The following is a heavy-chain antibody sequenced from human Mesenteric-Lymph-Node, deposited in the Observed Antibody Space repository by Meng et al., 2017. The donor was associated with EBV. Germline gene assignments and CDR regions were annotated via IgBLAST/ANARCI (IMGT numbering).Heavy chain of an antibody. D-gene: IGHD2/OR15-2a*01. CDR3: ATDKYYFDS. CDR1: GFTFSNAW. CDR2: MVPKSDGGTT. J-gene: IGHJ4*02. Sequence: EVELGESGGGLVKPGESLRLSCAASGFTFSNAWMSWVRQAPGKGLEWVGRMVPKSDGGTTEYAAPVKGRFIISRDESKNMMYLQMNSLKTEDTAVYHCATDKYYFDSWGQGTLVTVSS. V-gene: IGHV3-15*04.